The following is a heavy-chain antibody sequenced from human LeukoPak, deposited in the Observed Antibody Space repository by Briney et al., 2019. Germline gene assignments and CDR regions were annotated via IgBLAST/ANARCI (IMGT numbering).Heavy chain of an antibody. V-gene: IGHV4-34*01. J-gene: IGHJ4*02. CDR2: INHSGST. CDR1: GGSFSGYY. CDR3: ARGGTVTTFPAPYPQPSLDY. Sequence: SETPSLTCAVYGGSFSGYYWSWIRQPPGKGLEWIGEINHSGSTNYNPSLKSRVTISVDTSKNQFSLKLSSVTAADTAVYYCARGGTVTTFPAPYPQPSLDYWGQGTLVTVSS. D-gene: IGHD4-17*01.